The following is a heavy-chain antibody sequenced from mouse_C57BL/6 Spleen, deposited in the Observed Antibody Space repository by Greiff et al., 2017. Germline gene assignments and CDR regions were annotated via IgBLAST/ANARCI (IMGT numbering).Heavy chain of an antibody. Sequence: EVKLVESGPGLVKPSQSLSLTCSVTGYSITSGYYWNWIRQFPGNKLEWMGYISYGGSNNYNPSLKNRITLTRDTSKNQVFLKLNSVTTEDTAVYYCASYYDYGCNLDYWGQGTTLTVSS. D-gene: IGHD2-4*01. J-gene: IGHJ2*01. V-gene: IGHV3-6*01. CDR2: ISYGGSN. CDR3: ASYYDYGCNLDY. CDR1: GYSITSGYY.